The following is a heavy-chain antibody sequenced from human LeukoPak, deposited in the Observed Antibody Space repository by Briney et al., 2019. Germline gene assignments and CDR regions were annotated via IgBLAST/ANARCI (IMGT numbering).Heavy chain of an antibody. CDR2: IYPGDSDT. V-gene: IGHV5-51*01. CDR1: GYSFTSYW. Sequence: GGSLQISCKGSGYSFTSYWIGWVRQMPGKGLEGMGIIYPGDSDTRYSPSLQGQVTISADKSISTAYLQWSSLKASDTAMYYCARNFHYYGSGSYYSDWGQGTLVTVSS. J-gene: IGHJ4*02. D-gene: IGHD3-10*01. CDR3: ARNFHYYGSGSYYSD.